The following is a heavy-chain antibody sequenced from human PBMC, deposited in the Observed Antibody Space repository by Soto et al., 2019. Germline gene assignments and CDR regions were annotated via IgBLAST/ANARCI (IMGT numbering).Heavy chain of an antibody. CDR3: AKDLRGPEAGTWYFDL. Sequence: EVQLFESGGGLVQPGGSLRLACAASGLTFSRYTMGWVRQAPGKGLEWVSAIIASGVITYYADSVKGRFTISRDNSNNTVYLQMNSLRAEDTAVYYCAKDLRGPEAGTWYFDLWGRGTLVTVSS. V-gene: IGHV3-23*01. CDR2: IIASGVIT. J-gene: IGHJ2*01. D-gene: IGHD6-13*01. CDR1: GLTFSRYT.